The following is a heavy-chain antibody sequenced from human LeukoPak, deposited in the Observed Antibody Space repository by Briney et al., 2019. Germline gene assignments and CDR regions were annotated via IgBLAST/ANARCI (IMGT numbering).Heavy chain of an antibody. Sequence: GGSLRLSCAAAGFTFSSYSMNWVRQAPGKGLEWVSYISSSSSTIYYADSVKGRFTISRDNAKNSLYLQMNSLRAEDTAVYYCASGSERRVYWGQGTLVTVSS. CDR3: ASGSERRVY. V-gene: IGHV3-48*01. CDR2: ISSSSSTI. CDR1: GFTFSSYS. J-gene: IGHJ4*02. D-gene: IGHD1-1*01.